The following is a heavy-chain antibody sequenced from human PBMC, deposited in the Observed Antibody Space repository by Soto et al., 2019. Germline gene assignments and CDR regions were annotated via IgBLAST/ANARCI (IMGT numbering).Heavy chain of an antibody. J-gene: IGHJ3*02. CDR1: GGSITSDY. CDR3: ARQTPWLSAFDI. CDR2: IYHSGST. Sequence: PSETLSLTCNVSGGSITSDYWSWIRQPPGKGLEWIGYIYHSGSTNYNPSLRSRATISVDTSKNQFSLKLSSMTAADTAVYYCARQTPWLSAFDIWGQGTMVTVSS. V-gene: IGHV4-59*08. D-gene: IGHD3-9*01.